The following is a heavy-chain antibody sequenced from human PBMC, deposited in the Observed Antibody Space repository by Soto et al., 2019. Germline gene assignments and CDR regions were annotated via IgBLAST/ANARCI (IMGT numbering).Heavy chain of an antibody. V-gene: IGHV3-23*01. J-gene: IGHJ6*02. CDR3: AKDRGYDSSSYYYYGMDV. CDR1: GFTFSSYA. D-gene: IGHD6-6*01. Sequence: GGSLRLSCAASGFTFSSYAMSWVRQAPGKGLEWVSAISGSGGSTYYADSVKGPFTISRDKSRNTLHLQMNSLRAEDTAVYYCAKDRGYDSSSYYYYGMDVWGQGTTVTVSS. CDR2: ISGSGGST.